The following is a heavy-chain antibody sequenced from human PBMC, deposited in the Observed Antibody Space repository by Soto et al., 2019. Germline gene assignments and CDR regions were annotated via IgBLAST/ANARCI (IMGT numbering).Heavy chain of an antibody. CDR1: GFTFSSYS. CDR2: ISSSSSTI. CDR3: ARGLVLLPGIAVAGLYYFDY. V-gene: IGHV3-48*02. J-gene: IGHJ4*02. Sequence: PGGSLRLSCAASGFTFSSYSMNWVRQAPGKGLEWVSYISSSSSTIYYADSVKGRFTISRDNAKNSLYLQMNSLRDEDTAVYYCARGLVLLPGIAVAGLYYFDYWGQGTLVTVSS. D-gene: IGHD6-19*01.